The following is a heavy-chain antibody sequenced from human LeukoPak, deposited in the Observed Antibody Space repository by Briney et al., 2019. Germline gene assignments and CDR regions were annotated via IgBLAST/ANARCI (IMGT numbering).Heavy chain of an antibody. CDR3: ARGPNTIFGVAKAFDT. D-gene: IGHD3-3*01. CDR2: IYYSGST. J-gene: IGHJ5*02. Sequence: SETLSLTCTVSGGSISSYYWSWIRQPPGKGLEWIGYIYYSGSTNYNPSLKSRVTISVDTSKNQFSLKLSSVTAADTAVYYCARGPNTIFGVAKAFDTWGQGTLVTVSS. CDR1: GGSISSYY. V-gene: IGHV4-59*01.